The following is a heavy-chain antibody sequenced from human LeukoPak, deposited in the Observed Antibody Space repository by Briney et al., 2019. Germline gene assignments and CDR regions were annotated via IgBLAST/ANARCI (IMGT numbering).Heavy chain of an antibody. CDR2: IYNSGGT. V-gene: IGHV4-59*08. J-gene: IGHJ6*03. CDR3: ARVYDFWSGYFYYYYMDV. Sequence: PSETLSLTCTVSGGSISSYYWSWIRQPPGKGLEWIGYIYNSGGTSYNPSLKSRVTFSVDTSKNQFSLKLTSVTAADTAVYYCARVYDFWSGYFYYYYMDVWGKGTMVTVSS. CDR1: GGSISSYY. D-gene: IGHD3-3*01.